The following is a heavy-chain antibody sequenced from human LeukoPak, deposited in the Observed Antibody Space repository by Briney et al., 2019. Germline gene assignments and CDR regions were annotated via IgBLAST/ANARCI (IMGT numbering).Heavy chain of an antibody. D-gene: IGHD4-23*01. J-gene: IGHJ4*02. CDR3: AGDGGNGAFDY. Sequence: SETLSLTCTVSGVSISNYFWSWLRQPPGKGLECIGYIYYSDSTNYNPSLKSRVTVSVDTSKNQVSLKLSSVNAADTAVYYCAGDGGNGAFDYWGQGTLVTVSS. V-gene: IGHV4-59*01. CDR2: IYYSDST. CDR1: GVSISNYF.